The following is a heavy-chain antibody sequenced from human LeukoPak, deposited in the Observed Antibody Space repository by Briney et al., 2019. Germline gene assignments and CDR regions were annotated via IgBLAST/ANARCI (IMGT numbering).Heavy chain of an antibody. D-gene: IGHD6-19*01. CDR2: IYTSGST. V-gene: IGHV4-59*10. CDR3: TRVSSSPSRGYYYGMDV. CDR1: GGSFSGYY. Sequence: SETLSLTCAVYGGSFSGYYWSWIRQPAGKGLEWIGRIYTSGSTNYNPSLKSRVTMSVDTSKNQFSLKLSSVTAADTAVYYCTRVSSSPSRGYYYGMDVWGQGTTVTVSS. J-gene: IGHJ6*02.